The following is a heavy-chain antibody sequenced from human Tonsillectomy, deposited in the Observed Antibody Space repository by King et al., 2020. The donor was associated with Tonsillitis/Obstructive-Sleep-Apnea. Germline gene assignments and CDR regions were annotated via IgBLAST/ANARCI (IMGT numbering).Heavy chain of an antibody. CDR1: GFTFRNYI. D-gene: IGHD7-27*01. CDR3: ARDLGHSTSPGGFHY. V-gene: IGHV3-30*04. J-gene: IGHJ4*02. Sequence: VQLVESGGGVVQPGKSLTLSCAASGFTFRNYIMHWVRQAPGKGLEWVAVIPYDGSNKYYADSVKGRFTISRDNSKNTLYLQMNSLRAEDTAVYHCARDLGHSTSPGGFHYWGQGTLVTVSS. CDR2: IPYDGSNK.